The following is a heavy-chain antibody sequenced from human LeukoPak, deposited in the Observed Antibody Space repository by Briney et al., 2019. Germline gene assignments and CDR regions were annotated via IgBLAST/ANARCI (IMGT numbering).Heavy chain of an antibody. D-gene: IGHD1-26*01. CDR1: GYSFTNYW. CDR3: ARLSNQWELREYYFDY. V-gene: IGHV5-51*01. Sequence: GESLKISCKGSGYSFTNYWIGWVRQMPGKGLEWMGIIYAGDSDTIYSPSFQGQVTISVDKSISTAYLQWSSLKASDTAMYYCARLSNQWELREYYFDYWGQGTLVTVSS. CDR2: IYAGDSDT. J-gene: IGHJ4*02.